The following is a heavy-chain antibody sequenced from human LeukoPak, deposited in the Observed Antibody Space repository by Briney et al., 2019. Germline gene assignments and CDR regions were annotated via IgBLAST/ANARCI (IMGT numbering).Heavy chain of an antibody. J-gene: IGHJ4*02. CDR2: IYHSGST. D-gene: IGHD2-2*02. V-gene: IGHV4-38-2*02. CDR1: GYSISSGYY. Sequence: PSETLSLTCTVSGYSISSGYYWGWIRQPPGKVLEWIGSIYHSGSTYYNPSLKSRATISLHTSKSQFSLKLSSVTAADTAVYYCARLAAAVVVPAAIIPCTYFDYWGQGTLVTVSS. CDR3: ARLAAAVVVPAAIIPCTYFDY.